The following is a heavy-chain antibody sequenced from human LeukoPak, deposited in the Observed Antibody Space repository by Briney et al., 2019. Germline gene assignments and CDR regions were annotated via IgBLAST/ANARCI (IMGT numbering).Heavy chain of an antibody. J-gene: IGHJ4*02. CDR1: GFTFSNFA. D-gene: IGHD5-12*01. CDR3: AKTSRGNSAYDSPFDY. V-gene: IGHV3-23*01. Sequence: GGSLRLSCAASGFTFSNFAMSWVRQAPGKGLEWVSAVRGSGSDTYYADSVKGRFTISRDNSKNTLSLQMNSLRVEDTAIYYCAKTSRGNSAYDSPFDYWGRGTLVTVYS. CDR2: VRGSGSDT.